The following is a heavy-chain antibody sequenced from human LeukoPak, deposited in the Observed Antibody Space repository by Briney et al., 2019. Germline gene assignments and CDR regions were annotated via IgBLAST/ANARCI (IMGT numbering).Heavy chain of an antibody. CDR1: GDSFSSVTDY. J-gene: IGHJ3*02. CDR3: ARGIAAAAGRVDAFDI. D-gene: IGHD6-13*01. V-gene: IGHV4-39*07. CDR2: IYHSGST. Sequence: SETLSLTCTVSGDSFSSVTDYWAWIRQPPGKGLEWIGYIYHSGSTYYNPSLKSRVTISVDRSKNQFSLKLSSVTAADTAVYYCARGIAAAAGRVDAFDIWGQGTMVTVSA.